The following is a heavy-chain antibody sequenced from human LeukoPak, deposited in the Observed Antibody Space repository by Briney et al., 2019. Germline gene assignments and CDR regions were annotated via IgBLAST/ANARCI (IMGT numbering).Heavy chain of an antibody. CDR2: IRPDGHNK. J-gene: IGHJ4*02. CDR1: GFTFSSYG. CDR3: AKGYSSSWYPENFDY. Sequence: GGSLRLSCAASGFTFSSYGMHWVRQAPGKGLEWVAFIRPDGHNKYSADSMKGRFTISRDNSKNTLYLQMNSLRAEDTAVYYCAKGYSSSWYPENFDYWGQGTLVTVSS. V-gene: IGHV3-30*02. D-gene: IGHD6-13*01.